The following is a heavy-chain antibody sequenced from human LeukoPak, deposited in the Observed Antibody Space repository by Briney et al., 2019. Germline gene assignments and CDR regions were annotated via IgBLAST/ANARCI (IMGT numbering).Heavy chain of an antibody. CDR2: INPGGGST. CDR3: ARVGYCSGDSCYNDY. CDR1: GYTFTSYY. D-gene: IGHD2-15*01. J-gene: IGHJ4*02. Sequence: ASVKVSCKASGYTFTSYYMHWVRQAPGQGLEWMGIINPGGGSTSYAQKFQGRVTMTRDTSTSTVYMELSSLRSEDTAVYYCARVGYCSGDSCYNDYWGQGTLVTVSS. V-gene: IGHV1-46*01.